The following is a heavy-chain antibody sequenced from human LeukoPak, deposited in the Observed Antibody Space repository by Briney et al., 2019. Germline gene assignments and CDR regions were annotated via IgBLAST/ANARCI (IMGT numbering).Heavy chain of an antibody. D-gene: IGHD5-24*01. Sequence: SETLSLTCTVSGGSISTYYWSWIRQPPGKGLEWIGYIYYSGSTNYAPSLKSRVTISVDTSKNQFSLNLSSVTAADTAVYYCARGRSRDGYNYDYWGQGTLVTVSS. CDR3: ARGRSRDGYNYDY. V-gene: IGHV4-59*01. CDR2: IYYSGST. J-gene: IGHJ4*02. CDR1: GGSISTYY.